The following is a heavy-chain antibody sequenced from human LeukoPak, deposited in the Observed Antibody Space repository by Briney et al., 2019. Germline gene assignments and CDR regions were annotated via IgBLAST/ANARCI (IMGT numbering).Heavy chain of an antibody. CDR3: ASRSSGYSFDY. D-gene: IGHD3-22*01. J-gene: IGHJ4*02. CDR1: GGTFSSYA. V-gene: IGHV1-69*05. Sequence: SVKVSCKASGGTFSSYAISWVRQAPGQGLEWMGRIIPIFGTANYAQKFQGRVTITTDESTSTAYMELSSLRSEDTAVYYYASRSSGYSFDYWGQGTLVTVSS. CDR2: IIPIFGTA.